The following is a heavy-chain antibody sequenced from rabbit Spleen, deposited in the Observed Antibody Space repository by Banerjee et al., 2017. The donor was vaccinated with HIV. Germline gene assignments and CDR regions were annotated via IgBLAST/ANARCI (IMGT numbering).Heavy chain of an antibody. CDR2: INIVTGKA. Sequence: QEQLEESGGDLVKPGGTLTLTCTVSGFSFSDKDVMCWVRQAPGKGLEWIACINIVTGKAVYATWAKGRFTISRTSSTTVTLRMTSLTAADTATYFCARDLVGVIGWNFYLWGQGTLVTVS. D-gene: IGHD1-1*01. V-gene: IGHV1S45*01. CDR3: ARDLVGVIGWNFYL. CDR1: GFSFSDKDV. J-gene: IGHJ4*01.